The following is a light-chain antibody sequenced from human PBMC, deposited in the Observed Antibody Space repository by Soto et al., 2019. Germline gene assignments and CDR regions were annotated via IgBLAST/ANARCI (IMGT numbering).Light chain of an antibody. V-gene: IGLV1-51*01. CDR2: DDN. CDR1: GSNIGGNS. CDR3: GSWAISMTAYV. J-gene: IGLJ1*01. Sequence: QSVLTQPPSVSAAPGRKGTISCSGSGSNIGGNSVSWYQQLPGTAPTLLIYDDNKLPSGIPDRSSGSRSVTSATLAITRFQPRDVADCYCGSWAISMTAYVFGTGTKVTVL.